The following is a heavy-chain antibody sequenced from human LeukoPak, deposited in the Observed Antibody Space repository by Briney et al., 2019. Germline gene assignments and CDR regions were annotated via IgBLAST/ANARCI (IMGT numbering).Heavy chain of an antibody. CDR3: ASEGRCSSTSCYATSYYMDV. Sequence: GGSLRLSCAASGFTFSDYYMSWLRQAPGKGLEWVSYITSSGSTIYYADSVKGRFTISRDNAKNSLYLQMNSLRAEDTAVHYCASEGRCSSTSCYATSYYMDVWGKGTTVTASS. V-gene: IGHV3-11*04. CDR1: GFTFSDYY. CDR2: ITSSGSTI. J-gene: IGHJ6*03. D-gene: IGHD2-2*01.